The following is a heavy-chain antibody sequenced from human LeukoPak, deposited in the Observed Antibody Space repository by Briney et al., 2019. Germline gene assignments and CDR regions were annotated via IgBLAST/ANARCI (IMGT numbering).Heavy chain of an antibody. CDR3: ARSNYDSTTFYYHLDF. V-gene: IGHV3-74*01. CDR1: GFTFSSYW. CDR2: IDVHGQGT. J-gene: IGHJ4*02. Sequence: GGSLRLSCAGSGFTFSSYWMHWVRQAPGKGPVWVSRIDVHGQGTAYADSVKGRFTISRDNAKNTLSLQMNSLSAEDTAVYYCARSNYDSTTFYYHLDFWGQGTLVTVSS. D-gene: IGHD2/OR15-2a*01.